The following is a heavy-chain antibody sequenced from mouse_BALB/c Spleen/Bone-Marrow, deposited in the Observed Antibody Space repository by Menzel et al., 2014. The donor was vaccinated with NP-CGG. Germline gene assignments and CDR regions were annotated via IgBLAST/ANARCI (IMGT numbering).Heavy chain of an antibody. CDR1: GFNIXDTY. CDR2: IDPADGNT. V-gene: IGHV14-3*02. CDR3: ANYYYGSSLFAY. Sequence: LVESGAELVKPGASVKLSCTASGFNIXDTYMHWVKQRPEQGLEWIGRIDPADGNTKYDPKFQGKATITADTSSNTAYLQLSSLTSEDTAVYYCANYYYGSSLFAYWGQGTLVTVSA. D-gene: IGHD1-1*01. J-gene: IGHJ3*01.